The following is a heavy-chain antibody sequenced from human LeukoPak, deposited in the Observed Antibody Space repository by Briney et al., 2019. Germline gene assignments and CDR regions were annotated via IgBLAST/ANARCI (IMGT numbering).Heavy chain of an antibody. CDR1: GGSISSDY. V-gene: IGHV4-4*09. Sequence: SETLSLTCSVSGGSISSDYWNWIRQPPGKGLEWLGYIYTSGNTDYNPSLKSRVTIAVATSKKQFSLKLSSVTAADTAGYYCARAPSPMYSSSAPLAYWGQGTLVIVSS. J-gene: IGHJ4*02. D-gene: IGHD6-6*01. CDR2: IYTSGNT. CDR3: ARAPSPMYSSSAPLAY.